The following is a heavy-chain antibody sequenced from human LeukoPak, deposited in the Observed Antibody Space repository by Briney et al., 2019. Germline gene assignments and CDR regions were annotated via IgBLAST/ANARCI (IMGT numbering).Heavy chain of an antibody. CDR2: ISSSSSYI. D-gene: IGHD6-6*01. J-gene: IGHJ4*02. CDR1: GLTFSSYS. CDR3: ARSKRVSSSFDY. V-gene: IGHV3-21*01. Sequence: PGGSLRLSCAASGLTFSSYSMNWVRQAPGKGLEWVSSISSSSSYIYYADSVKGRFTISRDNAKNSLYLQMNSLRAEDTAVYYCARSKRVSSSFDYWGQGALVTVSS.